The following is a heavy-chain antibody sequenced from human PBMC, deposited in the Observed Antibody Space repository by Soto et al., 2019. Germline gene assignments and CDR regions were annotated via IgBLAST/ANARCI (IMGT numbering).Heavy chain of an antibody. CDR1: GGSFSGYY. D-gene: IGHD3-16*02. Sequence: QVQLQQWGAGLLKPSETLSLTCAVYGGSFSGYYWSWIRQPPGKGLEWIGEINHSGSTNYNPSLKSLGTISVDTSKNQFSLKLSSVTAADTSVYYCARGRIWRSYRYTPYYFDYWGQGTLVTVSS. CDR2: INHSGST. J-gene: IGHJ4*02. V-gene: IGHV4-34*01. CDR3: ARGRIWRSYRYTPYYFDY.